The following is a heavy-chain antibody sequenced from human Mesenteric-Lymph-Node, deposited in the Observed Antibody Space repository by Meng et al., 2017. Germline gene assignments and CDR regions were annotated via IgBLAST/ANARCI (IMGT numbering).Heavy chain of an antibody. Sequence: SETLSLTCTVSGGSISSSSSYYWGWIRQPPGKGLEWIGNVYYSGSTYYNPSLKSRVTISVDTSKNQFSLNLSSVTAADTAVYYCAKGMSSSLRDGVDVWGQGTTVTVSS. D-gene: IGHD6-6*01. CDR3: AKGMSSSLRDGVDV. CDR2: VYYSGST. CDR1: GGSISSSSSYY. V-gene: IGHV4-39*07. J-gene: IGHJ6*02.